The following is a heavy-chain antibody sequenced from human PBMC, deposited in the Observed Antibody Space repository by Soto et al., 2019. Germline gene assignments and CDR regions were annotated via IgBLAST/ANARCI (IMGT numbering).Heavy chain of an antibody. D-gene: IGHD2-2*01. V-gene: IGHV4-59*08. Sequence: SETLSLTCTVSGGSISSYYWSWIRQPPGKGLEWIGYIYYSGSTNYNPSLKSRVTISVDTSKNQFSLKLSSVTAADTAVYYCARGVGLYGYCSSTSCYFNGYWGQGTLVTVSS. J-gene: IGHJ4*02. CDR2: IYYSGST. CDR3: ARGVGLYGYCSSTSCYFNGY. CDR1: GGSISSYY.